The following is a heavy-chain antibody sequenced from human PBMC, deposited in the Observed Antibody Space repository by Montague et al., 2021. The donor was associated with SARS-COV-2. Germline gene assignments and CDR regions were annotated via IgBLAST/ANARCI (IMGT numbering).Heavy chain of an antibody. CDR3: ARDLGHRYGAGWFDP. D-gene: IGHD3-10*01. J-gene: IGHJ5*02. V-gene: IGHV4-31*03. CDR2: IYYSGST. Sequence: TLSLTCTVSSGSISSGGSISSGGYYWSWIRQHPGKGLGWIGYIYYSGSTAYNPSLKSRVTISVDTSKNQFSLKLGAVTAADTPVSYCARDLGHRYGAGWFDPWGQGTLVTVSS. CDR1: SGSISSGGSISSGGYY.